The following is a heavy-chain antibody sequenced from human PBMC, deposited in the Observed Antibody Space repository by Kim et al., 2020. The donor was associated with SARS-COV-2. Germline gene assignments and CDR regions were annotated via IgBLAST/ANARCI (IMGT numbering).Heavy chain of an antibody. CDR1: GYTFTGYY. J-gene: IGHJ4*02. CDR3: AREALRYSSGEGY. D-gene: IGHD6-19*01. Sequence: ASVKVSCKASGYTFTGYYMHWVRQAPGQGLEWMGRINPNSGGTNYAQKFQGRVTMTRDTSISTAYMELSRLRSDDTAVYYCAREALRYSSGEGYWGQGTLVTVSS. V-gene: IGHV1-2*06. CDR2: INPNSGGT.